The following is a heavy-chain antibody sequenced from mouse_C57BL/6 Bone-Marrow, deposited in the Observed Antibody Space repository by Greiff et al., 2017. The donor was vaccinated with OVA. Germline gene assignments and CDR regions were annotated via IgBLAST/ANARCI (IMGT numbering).Heavy chain of an antibody. Sequence: QVQLKQSGAELVRPGTSVKVSCKASGYAFTNYLIEWVKQRPGQGLEWIGVINPGSGGTNYNEKFKGKATLTADKSSSTAYMQLSSLTSEDSAVYFCARYTTVEDAMDYWGQGTSVTVSS. CDR1: GYAFTNYL. CDR2: INPGSGGT. V-gene: IGHV1-54*01. D-gene: IGHD1-1*01. J-gene: IGHJ4*01. CDR3: ARYTTVEDAMDY.